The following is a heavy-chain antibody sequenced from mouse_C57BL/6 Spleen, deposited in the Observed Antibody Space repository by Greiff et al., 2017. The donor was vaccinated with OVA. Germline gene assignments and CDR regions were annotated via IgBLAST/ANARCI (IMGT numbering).Heavy chain of an antibody. V-gene: IGHV1-50*01. CDR2: IDLSDSYT. Sequence: VQLQQPGAELVKPGASVKLSCKASGYTFTSYWMQWVKQRPGQGLEWIGEIDLSDSYTNYNQKFKGKATLTVDTSSSTAYMQLSSLTSEDTAVYYCARGYFDVWGTGTTVTVSS. CDR3: ARGYFDV. J-gene: IGHJ1*03. CDR1: GYTFTSYW.